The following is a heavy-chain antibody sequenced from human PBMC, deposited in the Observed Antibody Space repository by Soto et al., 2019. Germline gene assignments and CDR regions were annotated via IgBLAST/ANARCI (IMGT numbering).Heavy chain of an antibody. CDR3: ARGSVRDGYNSDAFDI. V-gene: IGHV1-69*06. Sequence: SVKVSFKASGGTFSSYAISWVRQAPGQGLEWMGGIIPIFGTANYAQKFQGRVTITADKSTSTAYMELSSLRSEDTAVYYCARGSVRDGYNSDAFDIWGQGTMVTVSS. CDR2: IIPIFGTA. D-gene: IGHD5-12*01. CDR1: GGTFSSYA. J-gene: IGHJ3*02.